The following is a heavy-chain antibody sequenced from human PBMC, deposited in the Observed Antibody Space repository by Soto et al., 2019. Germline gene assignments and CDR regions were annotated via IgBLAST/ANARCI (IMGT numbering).Heavy chain of an antibody. J-gene: IGHJ5*02. Sequence: QLQLQESSPGLAKPSETLSLTCSVSGGSIRTSTYYWGWIRQPPGKGLEFIGTIFYSGSTDYSPSLKSRVTISVDTSKNQCSLRLSSVTAADMAVYYCARGRAVTGGWFGPCGQGTLFTVSS. CDR3: ARGRAVTGGWFGP. CDR1: GGSIRTSTYY. V-gene: IGHV4-39*01. CDR2: IFYSGST. D-gene: IGHD1-26*01.